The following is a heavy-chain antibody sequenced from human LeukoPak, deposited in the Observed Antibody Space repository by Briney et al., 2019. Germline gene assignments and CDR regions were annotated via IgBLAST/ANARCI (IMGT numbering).Heavy chain of an antibody. D-gene: IGHD4-23*01. CDR1: GYSISGAYY. Sequence: PSETPSLTCAVSGYSISGAYYWGWIRQPPGKGLEWLGSIYHSGSTYYNPSLKSRVTISVDTSKNQFSLKLSSVTAADTAVYYCGRVFGGNRYFDYWGQGTLVTVSS. CDR2: IYHSGST. J-gene: IGHJ4*02. V-gene: IGHV4-38-2*01. CDR3: GRVFGGNRYFDY.